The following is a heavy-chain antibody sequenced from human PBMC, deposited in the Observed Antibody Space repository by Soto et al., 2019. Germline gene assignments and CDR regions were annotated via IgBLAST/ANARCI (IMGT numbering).Heavy chain of an antibody. CDR3: ARIGYSSSEGYYYYYGMDV. V-gene: IGHV6-1*01. CDR2: TYYRSKWYN. J-gene: IGHJ6*02. CDR1: GDSVSSNSAA. D-gene: IGHD6-6*01. Sequence: QTLSLTCAITGDSVSSNSAAWNWIRQSPSRGLEWLGRTYYRSKWYNDYAVSVKSRITINPDTSKNQFSLQLNSVTPEDTAVYYCARIGYSSSEGYYYYYGMDVWGQGTTVTVSS.